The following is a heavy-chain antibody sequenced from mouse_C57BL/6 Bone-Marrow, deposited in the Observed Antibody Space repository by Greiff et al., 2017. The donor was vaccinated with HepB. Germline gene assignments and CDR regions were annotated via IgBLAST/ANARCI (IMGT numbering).Heavy chain of an antibody. D-gene: IGHD3-2*02. V-gene: IGHV10-1*01. CDR3: VRQRGGSGYVAMDY. Sequence: EVKLMESGGGLVQPKGSLKLSCAASGFSFNTYAMNWVRQAPGKGLEWVARIRSKSNNYATYYADSVKDRFTISRDDSESMLYLQMNNLKTEDTAMYYCVRQRGGSGYVAMDYWGQGTSVTVSS. CDR2: IRSKSNNYAT. CDR1: GFSFNTYA. J-gene: IGHJ4*01.